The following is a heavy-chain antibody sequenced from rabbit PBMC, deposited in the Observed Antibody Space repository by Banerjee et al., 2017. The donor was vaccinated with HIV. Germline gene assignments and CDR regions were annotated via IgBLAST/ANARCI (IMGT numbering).Heavy chain of an antibody. CDR1: GFSFSSDA. Sequence: QSLEESGGDLVKPGASLTLTCTASGFSFSSDAMCWVRQAPGKGLEWIGCIITGTGITYYPNWAKGRFTISKTSSTTVTLQMTSLTVADTATYFCARNFYFDLWGQGTLVTVS. V-gene: IGHV1S40*01. CDR2: IITGTGIT. CDR3: ARNFYFDL. J-gene: IGHJ4*01.